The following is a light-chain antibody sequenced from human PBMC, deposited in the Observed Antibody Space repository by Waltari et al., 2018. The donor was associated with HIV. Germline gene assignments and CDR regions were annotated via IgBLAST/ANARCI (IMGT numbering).Light chain of an antibody. CDR2: HAF. CDR1: QSVSSY. CDR3: QQRSNWPHT. V-gene: IGKV3-11*01. J-gene: IGKJ2*01. Sequence: EIVFTQSPATLSLSPGERATLSCTASQSVSSYLAWYQQKPGQAPRLLVYHAFNRTTGIPARFGGSGSGTDFTLTISSLEPEDFAVYYCQQRSNWPHTFGQGTKLEIK.